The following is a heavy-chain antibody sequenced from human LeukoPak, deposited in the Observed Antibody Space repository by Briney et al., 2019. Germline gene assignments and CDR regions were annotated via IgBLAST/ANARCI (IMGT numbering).Heavy chain of an antibody. CDR2: ISGNSVTI. V-gene: IGHV3-23*01. CDR1: GSTFSTYP. D-gene: IGHD1-26*01. CDR3: AKILSGTYSFDL. Sequence: PGGSLRLSCTASGSTFSTYPMTRVRQAPGQGLEWVSAISGNSVTIYYADSVKGRFTISRDNSKNTLYLQMYSLRAEDTAVYYCAKILSGTYSFDLWGQGTLDTVSS. J-gene: IGHJ4*02.